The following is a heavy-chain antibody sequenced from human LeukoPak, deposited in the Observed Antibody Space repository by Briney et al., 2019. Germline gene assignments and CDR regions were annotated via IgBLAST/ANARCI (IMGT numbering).Heavy chain of an antibody. CDR2: VNGNGGST. J-gene: IGHJ4*02. Sequence: GGSLRLSCAASGFSFSTYAMSWVRQAPGKGLEWVSGVNGNGGSTSYADSVKGRFTIFRGNPKNTVYLQMNSLRVEDTAVYYCAKSLYGGCDYWGQGTVVTVSS. V-gene: IGHV3-23*01. CDR1: GFSFSTYA. CDR3: AKSLYGGCDY. D-gene: IGHD3-16*02.